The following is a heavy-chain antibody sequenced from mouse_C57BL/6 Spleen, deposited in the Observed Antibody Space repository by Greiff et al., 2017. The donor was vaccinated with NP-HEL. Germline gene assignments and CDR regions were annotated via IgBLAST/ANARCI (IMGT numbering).Heavy chain of an antibody. CDR3: ARLYYDYYAMDY. V-gene: IGHV5-17*01. Sequence: DVQLVESGGGLVKPGGSLKLSCAASGFTFSDYGMHWVRQAPEKGLEWVAYISSGSSTIYYADTVKGRFTISRDNAKNTLFLQMTSLRSEDTAMYYCARLYYDYYAMDYWGQRTSVTVSS. D-gene: IGHD2-1*01. CDR2: ISSGSSTI. CDR1: GFTFSDYG. J-gene: IGHJ4*01.